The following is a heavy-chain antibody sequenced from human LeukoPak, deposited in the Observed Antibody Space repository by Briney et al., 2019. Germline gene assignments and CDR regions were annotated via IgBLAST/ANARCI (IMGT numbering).Heavy chain of an antibody. CDR2: IKSKTDGGTT. D-gene: IGHD3-22*01. CDR1: GFTFSNAW. CDR3: TTDSDYYDTSDYYLGGY. Sequence: PGGSLRLSCAASGFTFSNAWMNWVRQAPGKGLEWVGRIKSKTDGGTTDYAAPVKGRFTISRDDSKDTMYLQMNSLKTEDTAVYYCTTDSDYYDTSDYYLGGYWGQGTLVTVSS. J-gene: IGHJ4*02. V-gene: IGHV3-15*07.